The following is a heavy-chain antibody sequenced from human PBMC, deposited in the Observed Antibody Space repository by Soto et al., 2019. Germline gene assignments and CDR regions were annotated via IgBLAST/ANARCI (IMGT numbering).Heavy chain of an antibody. CDR1: GGSISSSSNF. J-gene: IGHJ4*02. CDR3: ARRNYPYYFDF. V-gene: IGHV4-39*01. D-gene: IGHD4-4*01. Sequence: GGSISSSSNFWGWIRQPPGKGLEWIAIITYSGTTYYNPSLNSRVTISADTSKNQFSLELRSVTAADTAVYYCARRNYPYYFDFWGQGALVTVSS. CDR2: ITYSGTT.